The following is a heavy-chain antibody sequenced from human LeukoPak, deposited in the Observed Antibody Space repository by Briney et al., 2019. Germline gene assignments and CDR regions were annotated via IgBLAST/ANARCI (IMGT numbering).Heavy chain of an antibody. Sequence: PSETLSLTCTVSGGSISSYYWSWIRQPPGKGLEWIGYIYYSGSTNYNPSLKSRVTISVDTSKNQFSLKLSSVTAADAAVYYCARGQGGGYSYGYFSYYFDYWGQGTLVTVSS. V-gene: IGHV4-59*01. CDR1: GGSISSYY. J-gene: IGHJ4*02. CDR2: IYYSGST. CDR3: ARGQGGGYSYGYFSYYFDY. D-gene: IGHD5-18*01.